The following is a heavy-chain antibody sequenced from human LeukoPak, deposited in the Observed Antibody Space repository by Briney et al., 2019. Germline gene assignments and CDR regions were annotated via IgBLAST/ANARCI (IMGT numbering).Heavy chain of an antibody. CDR3: VKDWSDEAKCGADCLEY. J-gene: IGHJ4*02. V-gene: IGHV3-23*01. D-gene: IGHD2-21*02. CDR1: GFNFYIYA. CDR2: SSGSGDNT. Sequence: GGSLRLSCAASGFNFYIYAMSRVREAPGKGLEWDSRSSGSGDNTYYADSVKGRYTISRDNSKNTLYLQMNTLRAEDTAVYYCVKDWSDEAKCGADCLEYWGQGTLVTVSS.